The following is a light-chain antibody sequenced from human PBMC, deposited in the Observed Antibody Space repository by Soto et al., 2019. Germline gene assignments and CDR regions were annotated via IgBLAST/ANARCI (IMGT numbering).Light chain of an antibody. Sequence: QAVLTQSPSASASLGASVKLTCTLSSGHSNYAIAWHQQQSEKGPRYLMKLNSDGSHSKGDGIPDRLSGSSSGAERDLTISGLQSEDEADYYCQTWGSGIVVFGGGTKLTVL. CDR1: SGHSNYA. CDR3: QTWGSGIVV. V-gene: IGLV4-69*01. J-gene: IGLJ2*01. CDR2: LNSDGSH.